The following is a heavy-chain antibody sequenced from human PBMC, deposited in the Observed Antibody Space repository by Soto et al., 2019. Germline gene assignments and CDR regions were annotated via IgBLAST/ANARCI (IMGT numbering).Heavy chain of an antibody. CDR1: GYSFTSYW. CDR2: IYPGDSDT. J-gene: IGHJ4*02. V-gene: IGHV5-51*01. Sequence: GESLKISCKGSGYSFTSYWIGWVRQMPGKGLEWMGIIYPGDSDTRYSPSFQGQVTISADKSISTAYLQWSSLRSEDTAVYYCARDCPIGIAVAGDNYWGQGTLVTVSS. D-gene: IGHD6-19*01. CDR3: ARDCPIGIAVAGDNY.